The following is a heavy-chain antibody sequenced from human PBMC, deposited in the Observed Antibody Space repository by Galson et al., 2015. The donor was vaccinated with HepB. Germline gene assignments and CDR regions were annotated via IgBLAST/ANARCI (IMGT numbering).Heavy chain of an antibody. J-gene: IGHJ4*02. V-gene: IGHV3-74*01. CDR1: GFTFSSYW. CDR2: INSDGSST. CDR3: ALGNYDYVWGSRPFDY. Sequence: SLRLSCAASGFTFSSYWMHWVRQAPGKGLVWVSRINSDGSSTSYADSVKGRFTISRDNAKNTLYLQMNSLRAEDTAVYYCALGNYDYVWGSRPFDYWGQGTLVTVSS. D-gene: IGHD3-16*01.